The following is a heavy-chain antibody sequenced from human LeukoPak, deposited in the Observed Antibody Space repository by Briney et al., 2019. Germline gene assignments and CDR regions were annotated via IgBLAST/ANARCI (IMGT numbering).Heavy chain of an antibody. V-gene: IGHV3-74*01. CDR3: ARGDYCSTSSCYTNFDY. D-gene: IGHD2-2*01. J-gene: IGHJ4*02. Sequence: PGGSLRLSCAASGFTFGSYWMHWVRQAPGKGLVCVSRINIDGSSTPYADSVKGRFIISRDNAKNMVYLQMNRLRVEDTAVYYCARGDYCSTSSCYTNFDYWGQGTLVTVSS. CDR1: GFTFGSYW. CDR2: INIDGSST.